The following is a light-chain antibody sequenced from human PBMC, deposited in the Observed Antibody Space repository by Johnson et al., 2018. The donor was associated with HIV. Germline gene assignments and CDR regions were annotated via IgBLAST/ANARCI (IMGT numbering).Light chain of an antibody. CDR3: GTWDSGLGAHYV. Sequence: QSVLTQPPSVSAAPGQKVTISCSGSSSNIGNNYVSWYQQLPGTAPKLLIYDNNKRPSGIPDRFSGSKSGTSATLDITGLQTGDEADYSVGTWDSGLGAHYVFGTGTKVTVL. V-gene: IGLV1-51*01. J-gene: IGLJ1*01. CDR2: DNN. CDR1: SSNIGNNY.